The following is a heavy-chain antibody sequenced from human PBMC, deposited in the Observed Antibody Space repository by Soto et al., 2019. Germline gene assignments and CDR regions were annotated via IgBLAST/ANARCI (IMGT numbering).Heavy chain of an antibody. CDR3: ARGRFYCSGGSCYSNWFDP. Sequence: QVQLQQWGAGLLKPSETLSLTCAVYGGSFSGYYWSWIRQPPGKGLEWIGEINHSGSTNYNPSLTRRVTISVDTSKNQFSLKLSSVTAADTAVYYCARGRFYCSGGSCYSNWFDPWGQGTLVTVSS. CDR2: INHSGST. CDR1: GGSFSGYY. D-gene: IGHD2-15*01. V-gene: IGHV4-34*01. J-gene: IGHJ5*02.